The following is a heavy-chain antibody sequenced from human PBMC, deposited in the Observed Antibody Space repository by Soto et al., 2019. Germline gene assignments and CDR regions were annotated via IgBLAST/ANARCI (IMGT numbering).Heavy chain of an antibody. J-gene: IGHJ5*02. Sequence: SETLSLTCAVYVVSFSGYYWSCIRQPPGKGLEWIGEINHSGSTNYNPSLKSRVTISVDTSKNQFSLKLSSVAAADTAVYYCATRWTKDNWFEPLGQGTLVTVSS. CDR1: VVSFSGYY. CDR3: ATRWTKDNWFEP. V-gene: IGHV4-34*01. CDR2: INHSGST. D-gene: IGHD3-3*01.